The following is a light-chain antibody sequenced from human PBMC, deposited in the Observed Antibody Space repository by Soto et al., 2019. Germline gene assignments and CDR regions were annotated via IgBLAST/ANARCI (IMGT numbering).Light chain of an antibody. Sequence: EILMTQSPTTLSVSPGERATLSCRASQSVSSNVAWYQQRPVQAPRLLIYRASTRATGMPGRFSGSGSGTEFTLTLSRLQSEDFAVYYCQQYHNLWTFGQGTKVDIK. CDR2: RAS. J-gene: IGKJ1*01. V-gene: IGKV3-15*01. CDR3: QQYHNLWT. CDR1: QSVSSN.